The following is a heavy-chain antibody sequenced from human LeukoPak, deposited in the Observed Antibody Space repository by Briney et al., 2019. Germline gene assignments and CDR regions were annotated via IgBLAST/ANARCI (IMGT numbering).Heavy chain of an antibody. Sequence: GGSLRLSCAASGFTFSSYSMNWVRQAPGKGLEWVSSISSSSSYIHYADSVKGRFTISRDNAKNSLYLQMNSLRAEDTAVYYCARGSYGDYVSPFDYWGQGTLVTVSS. J-gene: IGHJ4*02. CDR3: ARGSYGDYVSPFDY. CDR1: GFTFSSYS. V-gene: IGHV3-21*04. D-gene: IGHD4-17*01. CDR2: ISSSSSYI.